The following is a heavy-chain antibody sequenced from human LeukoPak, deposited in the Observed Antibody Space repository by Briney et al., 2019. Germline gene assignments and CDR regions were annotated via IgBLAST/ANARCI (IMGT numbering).Heavy chain of an antibody. Sequence: GRSLRLSCAASGFTFSSYGMHWIRQAPGKGLEWVSYISSSSSYTNYADSVKGRFTISRDNAKNSLYLQMNSLRAEDTAVYYCASYRWDVDTAMPGGFDPWGQGTLVTVSS. V-gene: IGHV3-21*05. CDR2: ISSSSSYT. J-gene: IGHJ5*02. D-gene: IGHD5-18*01. CDR1: GFTFSSYG. CDR3: ASYRWDVDTAMPGGFDP.